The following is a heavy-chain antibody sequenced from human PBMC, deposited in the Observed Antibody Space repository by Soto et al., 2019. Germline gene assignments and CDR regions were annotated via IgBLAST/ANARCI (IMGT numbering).Heavy chain of an antibody. CDR3: ARDHIIGSVGRSFDY. D-gene: IGHD1-26*01. CDR2: ISSSSDYI. CDR1: GFTFSTYS. Sequence: PGGSLRLSCAASGFTFSTYSMNWVRQAPGKGLEWVSSISSSSDYIYYGDSVKGRFTISRDNAKNSLYLQINSLRAEDTAVYFCARDHIIGSVGRSFDYWGQGTLVTVSS. V-gene: IGHV3-21*01. J-gene: IGHJ4*02.